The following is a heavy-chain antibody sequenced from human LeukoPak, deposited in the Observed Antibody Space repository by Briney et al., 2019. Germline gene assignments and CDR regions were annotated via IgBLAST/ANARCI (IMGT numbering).Heavy chain of an antibody. CDR1: GGTFSSYA. CDR3: ASDPPYGMDV. CDR2: IIPIFGTA. J-gene: IGHJ6*02. Sequence: ASVKVSYKASGGTFSSYAISWVRQAPGQGLEWMGGIIPIFGTANYAQKFQGRVTITADESTSTAYMELSSLRSEDTAVYYCASDPPYGMDVWGQGTTVTVSS. V-gene: IGHV1-69*13.